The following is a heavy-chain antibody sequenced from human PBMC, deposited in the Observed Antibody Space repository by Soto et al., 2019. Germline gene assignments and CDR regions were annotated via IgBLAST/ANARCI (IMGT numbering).Heavy chain of an antibody. J-gene: IGHJ5*02. Sequence: GGSLRLSCAASGFTFSSYGMHWVRQAPGKGLEWVAVIWYDGSNKYYADSVKGRFTISRDNSKNTLYLQMNSLRAEDTAVYYCAREAYWNGANWFDPWGQGTLVTV. D-gene: IGHD1-1*01. CDR2: IWYDGSNK. CDR3: AREAYWNGANWFDP. V-gene: IGHV3-33*01. CDR1: GFTFSSYG.